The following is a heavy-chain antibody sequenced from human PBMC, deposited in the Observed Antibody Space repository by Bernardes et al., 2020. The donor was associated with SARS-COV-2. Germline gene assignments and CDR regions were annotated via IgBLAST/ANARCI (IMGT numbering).Heavy chain of an antibody. D-gene: IGHD4-17*01. J-gene: IGHJ4*02. CDR3: ARDVYGDWGFDY. CDR2: ISNSGGTT. V-gene: IGHV3-23*01. CDR1: GFTFSGSA. Sequence: GGSLRLSCAASGFTFSGSAIHWVRQASGKGLEWVSAISNSGGTTYYADSVKGRFTISRDNSKNTLYLQMNSLRVEDTALYYCARDVYGDWGFDYWGQGTLVTVSS.